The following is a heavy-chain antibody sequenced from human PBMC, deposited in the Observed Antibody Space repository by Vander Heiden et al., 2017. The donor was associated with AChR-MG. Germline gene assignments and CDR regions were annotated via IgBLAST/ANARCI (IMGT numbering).Heavy chain of an antibody. CDR3: ARGGGIFDL. V-gene: IGHV3-21*01. J-gene: IGHJ2*01. CDR2: ISSSSSYI. CDR1: GFTFSGYS. Sequence: EVQLVESGGGLVKPGGSLRRPCAASGFTFSGYSMNWVRQATGKGLEWVSSISSSSSYIYDADSVKGRITSSRYNAKNSLYLQMNSLRAEDTAVYYCARGGGIFDLWGRGTLVTVSS. D-gene: IGHD3-16*01.